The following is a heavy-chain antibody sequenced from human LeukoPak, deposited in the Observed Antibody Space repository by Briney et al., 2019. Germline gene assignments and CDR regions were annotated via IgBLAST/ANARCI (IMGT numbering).Heavy chain of an antibody. V-gene: IGHV4-59*01. D-gene: IGHD3-16*01. J-gene: IGHJ5*02. CDR1: GGSISSYY. CDR3: ARAPIPYDRSRTDYRFDP. Sequence: PSETLSLTCSVSGGSISSYYWSWIRQPPGKGLEWIGYIYYSGSTNYNPSLMSRVTISLATSKSQFSLKLTSVTAADTAVYYCARAPIPYDRSRTDYRFDPWGQGTLVTVAS. CDR2: IYYSGST.